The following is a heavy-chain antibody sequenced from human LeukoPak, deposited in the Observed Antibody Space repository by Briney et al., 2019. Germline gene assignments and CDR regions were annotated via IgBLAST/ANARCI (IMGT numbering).Heavy chain of an antibody. CDR3: ARGDGYNSRFDP. J-gene: IGHJ5*02. CDR1: GGSISSSSYY. V-gene: IGHV4-39*01. CDR2: ICYSRST. Sequence: SETLSLTCTVSGGSISSSSYYWGWIRQPPGKGLEWIASICYSRSTYYNPSLKSRVTISGDTSNNQFSLKLSSVTAADTAVYYCARGDGYNSRFDPWGQGTLVTVSS. D-gene: IGHD5-24*01.